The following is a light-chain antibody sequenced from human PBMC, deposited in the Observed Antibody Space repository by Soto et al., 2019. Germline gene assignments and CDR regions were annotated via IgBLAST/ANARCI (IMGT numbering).Light chain of an antibody. CDR2: DAS. CDR1: QSISSW. CDR3: QQYENYWT. Sequence: DIQMTQSPSTLSATAGDRVTITCRASQSISSWLAWYQHKPGKAPKLLIYDASNLDSGVPSRFSGSGSGTVFSLTISNLQPDDCATYYCQQYENYWTFGQGTRVEIK. J-gene: IGKJ1*01. V-gene: IGKV1-5*01.